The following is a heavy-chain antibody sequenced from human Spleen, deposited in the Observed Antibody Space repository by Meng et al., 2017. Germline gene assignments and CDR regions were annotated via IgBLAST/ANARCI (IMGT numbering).Heavy chain of an antibody. V-gene: IGHV3-64*01. Sequence: VQLVESGGGVVQPGGSLRLSCAASGFTFSDYYMSWIRQAPGKGLEYVSAISSNGGSTYYGNSVKGRFTIARDNSKNTLYLQMGSLRGEDMAVYYCARGRHSYGYVDYWGQGTLVTVSS. CDR1: GFTFSDYY. J-gene: IGHJ4*02. CDR2: ISSNGGST. CDR3: ARGRHSYGYVDY. D-gene: IGHD5-18*01.